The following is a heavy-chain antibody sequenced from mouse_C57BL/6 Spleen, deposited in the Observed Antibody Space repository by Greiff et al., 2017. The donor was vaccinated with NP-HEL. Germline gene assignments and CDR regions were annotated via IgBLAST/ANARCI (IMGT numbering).Heavy chain of an antibody. CDR3: ASLEGSSYGYAMDY. J-gene: IGHJ4*01. D-gene: IGHD1-1*01. CDR1: GYTFTDYN. V-gene: IGHV1-18*01. Sequence: EVQLQQSGPELVKPGASVKIPCKASGYTFTDYNMDWVKQSHGKSLEWIGDINPNNGGTIYNQKFKGKATLTVDKSSSTAYMELRSLTSEDTAVYYCASLEGSSYGYAMDYWGQGTSVTVSS. CDR2: INPNNGGT.